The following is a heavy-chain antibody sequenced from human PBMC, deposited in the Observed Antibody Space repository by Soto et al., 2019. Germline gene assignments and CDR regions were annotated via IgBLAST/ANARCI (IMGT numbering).Heavy chain of an antibody. CDR3: AGDRKTRVFTPANYYNGMNA. Sequence: GASVKVSCKASGYTFTSYGISWVRQAPGQGQEWMGWISAYSGNTNYAQKLQGRVTMTTDTSTSTAYMELRSLRTDDTAVYYCAGDRKTRVFTPANYYNGMNAWGKEPPATAPS. CDR2: ISAYSGNT. D-gene: IGHD6-13*01. J-gene: IGHJ6*04. V-gene: IGHV1-18*01. CDR1: GYTFTSYG.